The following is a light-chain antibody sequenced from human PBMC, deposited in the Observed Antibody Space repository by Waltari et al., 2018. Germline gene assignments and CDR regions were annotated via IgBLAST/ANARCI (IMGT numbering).Light chain of an antibody. CDR2: RSN. CDR3: AAWDDTLSGVV. Sequence: QSVATQPPSASGTPGQTATISCFGSISNIGSNSFNWYQHLPGTAPRLLIYRSNERPSRVPDRFSGSKSGTSASLAISGLQSEDEADYYCAAWDDTLSGVVFGGGTKLTVL. J-gene: IGLJ2*01. V-gene: IGLV1-44*01. CDR1: ISNIGSNS.